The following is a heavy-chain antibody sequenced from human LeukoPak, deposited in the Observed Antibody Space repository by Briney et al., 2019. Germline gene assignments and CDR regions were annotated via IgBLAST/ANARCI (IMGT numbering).Heavy chain of an antibody. J-gene: IGHJ5*02. CDR1: GGSISSSSYY. D-gene: IGHD5-18*01. Sequence: SETLSLTCTVSGGSISSSSYYWGWIRQPPGKGLEWIGSIYYSGSTYYNPSLKSRVTISVDTSKNQFSLKLSSVTAADTAVYYCARRTLTVDTAMDFDPWGQGTLVTVSS. V-gene: IGHV4-39*01. CDR3: ARRTLTVDTAMDFDP. CDR2: IYYSGST.